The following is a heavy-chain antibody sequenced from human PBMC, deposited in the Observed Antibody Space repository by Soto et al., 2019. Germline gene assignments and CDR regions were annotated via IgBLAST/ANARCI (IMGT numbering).Heavy chain of an antibody. Sequence: LRLSCAASGFTFSSYGMHWVRQAPGKGLEWVAVISYDGSNKYYADSVKGRFTISRDNSKNTLYLQMNSLRAEDTAVYYCARRGNTAGGWFDPWGQGTLVTVSS. J-gene: IGHJ5*02. V-gene: IGHV3-30*03. CDR3: ARRGNTAGGWFDP. CDR2: ISYDGSNK. CDR1: GFTFSSYG. D-gene: IGHD3-16*01.